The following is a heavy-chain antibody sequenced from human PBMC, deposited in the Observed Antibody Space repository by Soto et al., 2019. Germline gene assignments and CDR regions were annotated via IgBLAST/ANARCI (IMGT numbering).Heavy chain of an antibody. CDR2: IIPILGIA. CDR1: GGTFSSYT. D-gene: IGHD4-17*01. J-gene: IGHJ4*02. CDR3: ARVGSTVTTAIDFGY. Sequence: GASVKLSCKASGGTFSSYTISWVRQAPRQGLEWMGRIIPILGIANYAQKFQGRVTITADKSTSTAYMELSSLRSEDTAVYYCARVGSTVTTAIDFGYWGQGTLVTVSS. V-gene: IGHV1-69*02.